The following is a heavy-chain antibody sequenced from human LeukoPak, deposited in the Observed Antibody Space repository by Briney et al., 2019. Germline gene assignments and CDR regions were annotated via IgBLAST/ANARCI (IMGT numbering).Heavy chain of an antibody. J-gene: IGHJ4*02. D-gene: IGHD5-12*01. V-gene: IGHV3-9*01. CDR3: AINGGGDSGYGNFDY. CDR2: ISWNSDNI. CDR1: GFSFDDYV. Sequence: GGSLRLSCAVSGFSFDDYVMHWVRQVPGKGLEWVSGISWNSDNIGYADSVKGRFTTSRDNAKNSLYLQMNSLRADDTALYYCAINGGGDSGYGNFDYWGQGTLVTVSS.